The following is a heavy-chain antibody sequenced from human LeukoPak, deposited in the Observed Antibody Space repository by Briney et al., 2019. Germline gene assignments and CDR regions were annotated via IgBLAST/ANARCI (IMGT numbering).Heavy chain of an antibody. V-gene: IGHV3-9*01. J-gene: IGHJ5*02. Sequence: GRSLRLSCAASGFTFDDYAMHWVRQAPGKGLEWVSGISWNSGSIGYADSVKGRFTISRDNAKNSLYLQMNSLRAEDTALYYCAKDAYTVTTRGPFDPWGQGTLVTVSS. CDR2: ISWNSGSI. CDR1: GFTFDDYA. D-gene: IGHD4-17*01. CDR3: AKDAYTVTTRGPFDP.